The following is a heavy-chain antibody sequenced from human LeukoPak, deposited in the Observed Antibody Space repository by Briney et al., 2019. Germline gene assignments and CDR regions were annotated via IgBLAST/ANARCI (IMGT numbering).Heavy chain of an antibody. CDR3: ARGRVWSVYYYYFDY. Sequence: SETLSLTCTVSGGSISSSSYYWGWIRQPPGKGLEWIGEINDSGSANYNPSLKSRVTISVDTSENQFSLKMSSVTAADTAVYYCARGRVWSVYYYYFDYWGQGTLVTVSS. CDR2: INDSGSA. V-gene: IGHV4-39*07. J-gene: IGHJ4*02. D-gene: IGHD3-3*01. CDR1: GGSISSSSYY.